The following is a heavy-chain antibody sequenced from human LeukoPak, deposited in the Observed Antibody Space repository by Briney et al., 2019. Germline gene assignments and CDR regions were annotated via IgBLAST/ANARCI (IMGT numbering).Heavy chain of an antibody. Sequence: PSQTLSLTCTVSGGSISSGDYYWSWIRQPPGKGLEWIGYIYYSGSTYYNPSLKSRVTISVDTSKNQFSLKLSSVTAADTAVYYCARGPYRLLWLGEPFDYWGQGTLVTVSS. D-gene: IGHD3-10*01. V-gene: IGHV4-30-4*01. CDR2: IYYSGST. CDR1: GGSISSGDYY. J-gene: IGHJ4*02. CDR3: ARGPYRLLWLGEPFDY.